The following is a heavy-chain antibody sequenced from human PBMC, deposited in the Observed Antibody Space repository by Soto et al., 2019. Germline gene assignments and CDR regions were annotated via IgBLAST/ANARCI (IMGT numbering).Heavy chain of an antibody. CDR2: ISSSSSTM. D-gene: IGHD3-10*01. V-gene: IGHV3-48*01. J-gene: IGHJ4*02. CDR3: ARGYGSGSTPFDY. CDR1: GFTFSSNS. Sequence: GGSLRLSCTASGFTFSSNSMNWVRQAPGKGLEWVSYISSSSSTMYYADSVRGRFTISRDTAMSSVFLQMNSLRVEDTAVYYCARGYGSGSTPFDYWGQGTLVTVSS.